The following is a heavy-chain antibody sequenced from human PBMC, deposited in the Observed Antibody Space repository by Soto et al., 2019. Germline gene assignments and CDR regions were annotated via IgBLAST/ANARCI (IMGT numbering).Heavy chain of an antibody. CDR2: IYYSGST. CDR3: ARDSVGSGYD. J-gene: IGHJ4*02. D-gene: IGHD5-12*01. Sequence: QVQLQESGPGLVKPSETLSLTCTVSGGSISSYYWSWIRQPPGKRLEWIGYIYYSGSTNYNPSLKCRVTISVDTSKNQFSLELMSVTAADTAVYYCARDSVGSGYDWGQGTLVTVSS. CDR1: GGSISSYY. V-gene: IGHV4-59*01.